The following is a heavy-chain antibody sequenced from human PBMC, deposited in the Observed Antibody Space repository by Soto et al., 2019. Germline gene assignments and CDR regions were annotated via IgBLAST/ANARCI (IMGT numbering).Heavy chain of an antibody. J-gene: IGHJ5*02. V-gene: IGHV3-33*08. Sequence: GGSLRLSCTTSGFTLRSYGIHWIRQAPGKGLEWVAVFWANGINKNYADSVKGRFTVSRDTSKNAVYLQMDSLRDEDTALYYCARDTDTTRHFGSFDPWGQGT. D-gene: IGHD4-17*01. CDR3: ARDTDTTRHFGSFDP. CDR1: GFTLRSYG. CDR2: FWANGINK.